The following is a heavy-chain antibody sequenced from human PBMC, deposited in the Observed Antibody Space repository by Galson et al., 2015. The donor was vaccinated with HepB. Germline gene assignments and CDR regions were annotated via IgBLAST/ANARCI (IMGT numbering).Heavy chain of an antibody. D-gene: IGHD4-17*01. Sequence: LSLTCAVSGGSISSGGYSWSWIRQPPGKGLEWIGYIYHSGSTYYNPSLKSRVTISVDRSKNQFSLKLSSVTAADTAVYYCARFYGDYENWFDPWGQGTLVTVSS. CDR3: ARFYGDYENWFDP. V-gene: IGHV4-30-2*01. CDR2: IYHSGST. J-gene: IGHJ5*02. CDR1: GGSISSGGYS.